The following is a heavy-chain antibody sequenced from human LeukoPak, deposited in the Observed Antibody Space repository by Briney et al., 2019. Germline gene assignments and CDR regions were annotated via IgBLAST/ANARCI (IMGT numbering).Heavy chain of an antibody. V-gene: IGHV1-8*01. CDR1: GYTFTSYD. CDR2: MNPNSGNT. J-gene: IGHJ6*02. D-gene: IGHD3-3*01. Sequence: ASVKVSCKASGYTFTSYDINWVRQATGQGLEWMGWMNPNSGNTGYAQKFQGRVTMTRNTSISTAYMELSSLRSEDTAVCYCARPGYDFWSGYSAVPLYYYGMDVWGQGTTVTVSS. CDR3: ARPGYDFWSGYSAVPLYYYGMDV.